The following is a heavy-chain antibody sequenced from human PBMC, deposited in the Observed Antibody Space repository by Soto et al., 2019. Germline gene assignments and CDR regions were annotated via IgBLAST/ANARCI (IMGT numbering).Heavy chain of an antibody. V-gene: IGHV4-31*11. D-gene: IGHD3-10*01. CDR2: IDDSGSA. J-gene: IGHJ4*02. Sequence: VQLQESGPGLVKPSQTLSLSCAVSGASINSGAYYWSWIRQYPGKGLEWIGYIDDSGSAFYNPSLKSRVTISRDTSKNHFSLKVTSVTAADTAVYYCASHPLGESYFDCWGQGTLVAVSS. CDR3: ASHPLGESYFDC. CDR1: GASINSGAYY.